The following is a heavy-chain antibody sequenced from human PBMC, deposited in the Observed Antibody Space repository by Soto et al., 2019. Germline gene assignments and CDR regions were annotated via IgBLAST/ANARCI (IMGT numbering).Heavy chain of an antibody. CDR3: ARGPRITMVRGVRIDY. V-gene: IGHV4-34*01. CDR1: GGSFSGYY. D-gene: IGHD3-10*01. J-gene: IGHJ4*02. Sequence: PSETLSLTCAVYGGSFSGYYWSWIRQPPGKGLEWIGEINHSGSTNYNPSLKSRVTISVDTSKNQFSLKLSSVTAADTAVYYCARGPRITMVRGVRIDYWGQGTLV. CDR2: INHSGST.